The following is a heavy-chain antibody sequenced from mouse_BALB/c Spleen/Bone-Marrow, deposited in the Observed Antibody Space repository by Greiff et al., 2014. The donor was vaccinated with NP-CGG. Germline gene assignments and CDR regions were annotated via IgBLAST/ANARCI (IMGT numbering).Heavy chain of an antibody. Sequence: DVHLVESGGGLVQPGGSLRLSCTTSGFTFTDYFMTWVRQPPGKALEWLGFIRNKPNGYTTKYNPSVKGRFTISRDNSQGILYLQMNTLRAEDSAIYYCARDYSGYFDFWGQGTTPTVSS. J-gene: IGHJ2*01. CDR1: GFTFTDYF. V-gene: IGHV7-3*02. CDR3: ARDYSGYFDF. D-gene: IGHD5-1*01. CDR2: IRNKPNGYTT.